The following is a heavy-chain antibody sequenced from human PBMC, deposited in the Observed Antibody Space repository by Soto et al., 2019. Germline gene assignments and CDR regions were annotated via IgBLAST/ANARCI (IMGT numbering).Heavy chain of an antibody. D-gene: IGHD3-10*01. Sequence: SETLSLTCTVSGGSISSYYWSWIRQPPGKGLEWIGYIYYSGSTNYNPSLKSRVTISVXXXXTXFXLXLXXXPAAXTAVYDCARDRIAGSSGSNWFDPWGQGALVTVS. CDR3: ARDRIAGSSGSNWFDP. J-gene: IGHJ5*02. V-gene: IGHV4-59*01. CDR2: IYYSGST. CDR1: GGSISSYY.